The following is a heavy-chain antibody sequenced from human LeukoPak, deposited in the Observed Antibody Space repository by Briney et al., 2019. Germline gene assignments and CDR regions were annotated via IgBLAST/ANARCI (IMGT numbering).Heavy chain of an antibody. CDR1: GGSISSSSYY. V-gene: IGHV4-39*01. CDR2: IYYSGST. CDR3: ARQSSTWYNWFDP. J-gene: IGHJ5*02. D-gene: IGHD6-13*01. Sequence: PSQTLSLTCTVSGGSISSSSYYWGWIRQPPGKGLEWIGTIYYSGSTYYNPSLKSRVTISVDTSKNQFSLRLSSVTAADTAVYYCARQSSTWYNWFDPWGQATLVTVSS.